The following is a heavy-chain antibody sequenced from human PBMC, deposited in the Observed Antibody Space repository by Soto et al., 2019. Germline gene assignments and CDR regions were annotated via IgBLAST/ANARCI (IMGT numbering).Heavy chain of an antibody. V-gene: IGHV1-2*02. CDR2: INPNSGGT. J-gene: IGHJ4*02. CDR1: EYTFTSYD. D-gene: IGHD6-13*01. Sequence: GASVKVSCKASEYTFTSYDMHWVRQAPGQGLEWMGRINPNSGGTSYVQKFQGRVTMTRDTSSSTAYMELSRLTFDDTALYYCARDVAPAGTPALDYWGQGTLVTVSS. CDR3: ARDVAPAGTPALDY.